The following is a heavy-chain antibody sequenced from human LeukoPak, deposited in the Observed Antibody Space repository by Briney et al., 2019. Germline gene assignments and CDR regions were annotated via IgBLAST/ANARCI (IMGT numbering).Heavy chain of an antibody. J-gene: IGHJ4*02. CDR1: GGSISSYY. Sequence: SETLSLTCTVSGGSISSYYWSWIRQPPGKGLEWIGYIYYSGSTNYNPSLKSRVTISVDTSKNQFSLKLSSVTAADTAVYYCARVAYYDGSGSREFDYWGQGNLVTVSS. V-gene: IGHV4-59*01. CDR3: ARVAYYDGSGSREFDY. CDR2: IYYSGST. D-gene: IGHD3-10*01.